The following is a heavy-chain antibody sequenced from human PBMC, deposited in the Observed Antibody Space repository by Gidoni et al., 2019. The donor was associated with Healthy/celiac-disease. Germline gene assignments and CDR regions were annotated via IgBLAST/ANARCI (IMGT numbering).Heavy chain of an antibody. V-gene: IGHV3-30-3*01. CDR2: ISDEGSNK. Sequence: QVQLVESGGGVVKPVRSRRVSSDASGLTFSSYVMHWVRRATGKGLEWVAVISDEGSNKYYADSVKGRFTISRDNSKNTLYLQMNSLRAEDTAVYYCAIDSGVAGTWDAFDIWGQGTMVTVSS. CDR3: AIDSGVAGTWDAFDI. J-gene: IGHJ3*02. D-gene: IGHD6-19*01. CDR1: GLTFSSYV.